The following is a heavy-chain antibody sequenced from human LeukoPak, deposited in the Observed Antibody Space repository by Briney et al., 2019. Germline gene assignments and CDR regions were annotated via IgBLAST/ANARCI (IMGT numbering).Heavy chain of an antibody. CDR1: GYSFTSYW. CDR3: ARRRYNWNDGIYFDY. V-gene: IGHV5-51*01. J-gene: IGHJ4*02. D-gene: IGHD1-20*01. CDR2: IYPGDSDT. Sequence: GESLKISCKGFGYSFTSYWIGWVRQMPGKGLEWMGIIYPGDSDTRHSPSFQGQVTISADKSTSTAYVQWSSLKASDTAMYYCARRRYNWNDGIYFDYWGQGTLVTVSS.